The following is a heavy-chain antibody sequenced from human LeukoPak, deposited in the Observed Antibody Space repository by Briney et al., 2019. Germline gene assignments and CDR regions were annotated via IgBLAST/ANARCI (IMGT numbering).Heavy chain of an antibody. Sequence: PGGSLRLSCAASGFTFSSYAMHWVRQAPGEGLEWVAVISYDGSNKYYADSVKGRFTISRDNSKNTLYLQMNSLRAEDTAVYYCARVAPKWELAYYFDYWGQGTLVTVSS. CDR2: ISYDGSNK. V-gene: IGHV3-30-3*01. D-gene: IGHD1-26*01. J-gene: IGHJ4*02. CDR3: ARVAPKWELAYYFDY. CDR1: GFTFSSYA.